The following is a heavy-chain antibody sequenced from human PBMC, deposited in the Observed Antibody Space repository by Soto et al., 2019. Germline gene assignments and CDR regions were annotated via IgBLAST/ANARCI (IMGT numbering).Heavy chain of an antibody. Sequence: SVKVSCKASGFTFTSSAVQWVRQARGQRLEWIGWIVVGSGSTDYAQKFQERVTLTRDMSTSTAYMELSSLRSGETAVYYCARDGIGGSGDPIDYYYYDGMDVWGQGTTGTVSS. V-gene: IGHV1-58*01. J-gene: IGHJ6*02. D-gene: IGHD3-10*01. CDR1: GFTFTSSA. CDR3: ARDGIGGSGDPIDYYYYDGMDV. CDR2: IVVGSGST.